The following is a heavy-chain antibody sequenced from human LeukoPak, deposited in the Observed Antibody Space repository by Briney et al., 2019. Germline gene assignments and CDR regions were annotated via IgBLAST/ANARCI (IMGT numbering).Heavy chain of an antibody. D-gene: IGHD3-3*01. J-gene: IGHJ2*01. Sequence: SETLSLTCTVSSGSISSYYWSWIRQPPGKGLEWIGYIYYGGSTNYNPSLKSRVTISVDTSKNQFSLKLSSVTAADTAVYYCAGRNYDFWSGYYTIPNWYFDLWGRGTLVTVSS. CDR1: SGSISSYY. CDR3: AGRNYDFWSGYYTIPNWYFDL. V-gene: IGHV4-59*01. CDR2: IYYGGST.